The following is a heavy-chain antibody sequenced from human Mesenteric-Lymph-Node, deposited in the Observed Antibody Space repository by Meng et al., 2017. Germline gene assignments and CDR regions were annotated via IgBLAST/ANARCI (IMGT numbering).Heavy chain of an antibody. CDR1: GFTFSSYG. V-gene: IGHV3-33*01. Sequence: GESLKISCAASGFTFSSYGMHWVRQAPGKGLEWVAVIWYDGSNKYYADSVKGRFTISRDNSKNTLYLQMNSLRAEDTAVYYCARDPGNELDYYYYGMDVWGQGTTVTVSS. D-gene: IGHD1-1*01. CDR3: ARDPGNELDYYYYGMDV. J-gene: IGHJ6*02. CDR2: IWYDGSNK.